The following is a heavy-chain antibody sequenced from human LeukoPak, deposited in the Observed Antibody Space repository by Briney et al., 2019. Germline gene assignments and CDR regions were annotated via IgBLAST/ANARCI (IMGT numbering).Heavy chain of an antibody. CDR3: ARGRDRSKAGDL. D-gene: IGHD5-24*01. J-gene: IGHJ5*02. Sequence: TSETLSLTCAVHGGSCDDYYCSWIRQPPGKGLEWIGEIHPHGIFYYNSSLTSRVTTSIDTSKTQFSQRLTSVTAADTAFYYCARGRDRSKAGDLWGQGSLVIVSS. CDR2: IHPHGIF. CDR1: GGSCDDYY. V-gene: IGHV4-34*01.